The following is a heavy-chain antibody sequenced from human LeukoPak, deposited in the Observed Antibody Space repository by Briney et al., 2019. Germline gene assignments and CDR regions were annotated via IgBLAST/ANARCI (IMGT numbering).Heavy chain of an antibody. Sequence: SVKVSCKASGGTFSSYTISWVRQAPEQGLEWMGRIIPILDITNYAQKFQDRVTITADKSTSTAYMELSSLRSEDTAMYYCARSTGYYDSSGYLGDWFDPWGQGTQVTVSS. CDR2: IIPILDIT. V-gene: IGHV1-69*02. CDR1: GGTFSSYT. CDR3: ARSTGYYDSSGYLGDWFDP. J-gene: IGHJ5*02. D-gene: IGHD3-22*01.